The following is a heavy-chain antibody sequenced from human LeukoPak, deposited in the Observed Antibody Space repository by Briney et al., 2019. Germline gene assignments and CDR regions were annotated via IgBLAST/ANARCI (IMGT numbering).Heavy chain of an antibody. CDR1: GFTFSSYS. V-gene: IGHV3-64D*06. Sequence: PGGSLRLSCSASGFTFSSYSMDWVRQAPGKRPEYVSGINNNGGSTQYADFVKGRFTISRDNSKNTVYLQMSSLRPEDTAVYYCVKAKVGATFDSWGPGTLVTVSS. CDR2: INNNGGST. D-gene: IGHD1-26*01. J-gene: IGHJ4*02. CDR3: VKAKVGATFDS.